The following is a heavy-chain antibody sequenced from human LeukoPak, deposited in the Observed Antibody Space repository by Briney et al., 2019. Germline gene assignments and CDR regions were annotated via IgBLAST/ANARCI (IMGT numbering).Heavy chain of an antibody. CDR3: ARDQSGGYNWFPP. V-gene: IGHV4-30-2*01. J-gene: IGHJ5*02. CDR1: GGSISSGGYY. D-gene: IGHD6-19*01. Sequence: PSETLSLTCTVSGGSISSGGYYWSWIRQPPGKGLEWIGYIYHSGSTYYNPSLKSRVTISVDRSKNQFSLKVTSVTAADTAVYYCARDQSGGYNWFPPWGHGTLVTVSS. CDR2: IYHSGST.